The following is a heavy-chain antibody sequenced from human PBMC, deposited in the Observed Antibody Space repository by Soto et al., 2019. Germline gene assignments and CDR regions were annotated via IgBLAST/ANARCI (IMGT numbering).Heavy chain of an antibody. CDR1: GYSFTNHW. V-gene: IGHV5-51*01. D-gene: IGHD3-22*01. Sequence: GESLKISCKGSGYSFTNHWIGWVRQMPGKGLEWMGIIYPGDSDTRYSPSFQGQVTISADKSISTAYLQWSSLKASDTAMYYCTRLNYYDSSGYPAYDAFDIWGQGTMVTVSS. CDR3: TRLNYYDSSGYPAYDAFDI. CDR2: IYPGDSDT. J-gene: IGHJ3*02.